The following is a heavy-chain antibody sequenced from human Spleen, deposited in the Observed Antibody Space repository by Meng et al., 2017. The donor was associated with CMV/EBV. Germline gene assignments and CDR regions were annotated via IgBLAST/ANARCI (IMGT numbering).Heavy chain of an antibody. CDR2: IHHSGST. J-gene: IGHJ5*02. Sequence: SFSGFFWVWFRPPPRQGLELIWEIHHSGSTHSHPSLKRRVPLSVDTSKNPFSLKLSSVPAADTAFYYCARGGRIFGVVIDQNNWFDPWGQGTLVTVSS. D-gene: IGHD3-3*01. V-gene: IGHV4-34*13. CDR1: SFSGFF. CDR3: ARGGRIFGVVIDQNNWFDP.